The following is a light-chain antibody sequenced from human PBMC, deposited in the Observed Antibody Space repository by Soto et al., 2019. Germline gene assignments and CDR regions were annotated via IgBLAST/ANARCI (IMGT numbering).Light chain of an antibody. CDR1: QDISNY. V-gene: IGKV1-33*01. Sequence: DIQMSQSPSSLSASVGDRVTITCQANQDISNYLNWYQHKPGKPPKLLIYDASNLETGVPSRFSGSKSGTAFTFTITSLQPEDIATYYCQQYDNRPFSFGGGTKVEIK. CDR3: QQYDNRPFS. J-gene: IGKJ4*01. CDR2: DAS.